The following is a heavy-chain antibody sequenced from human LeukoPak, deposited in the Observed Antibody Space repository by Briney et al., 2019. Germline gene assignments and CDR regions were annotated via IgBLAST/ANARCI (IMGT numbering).Heavy chain of an antibody. V-gene: IGHV1-69*13. CDR2: IIPIFGTA. CDR3: AREIYSGNYGDDYYYYGMDV. D-gene: IGHD1-26*01. Sequence: SVKVSCKTSGGTFSSYAISWVRQAPGQGLKWMGGIIPIFGTANYAQKFQGRVTITADESTSTAYMELSSLRSEDTAVYYCAREIYSGNYGDDYYYYGMDVWGQGTTVTVSS. CDR1: GGTFSSYA. J-gene: IGHJ6*02.